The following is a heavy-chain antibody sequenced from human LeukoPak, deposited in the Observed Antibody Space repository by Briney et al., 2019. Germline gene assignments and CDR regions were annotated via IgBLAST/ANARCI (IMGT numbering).Heavy chain of an antibody. CDR3: AKTPFLEWLSQKNWFDP. D-gene: IGHD3-3*01. CDR1: GFTFSSYA. CDR2: ISGSGGST. J-gene: IGHJ5*02. V-gene: IGHV3-23*01. Sequence: GGSLRLSCAASGFTFSSYAMSWVRQAPGKGLEWVSAISGSGGSTYYADSVKGRFTISRDNSESTLYLQLNSLRAEDTAVYYCAKTPFLEWLSQKNWFDPWGQGTLVTVSS.